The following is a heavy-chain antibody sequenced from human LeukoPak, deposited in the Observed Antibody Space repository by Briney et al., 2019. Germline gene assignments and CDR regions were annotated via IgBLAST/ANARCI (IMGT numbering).Heavy chain of an antibody. J-gene: IGHJ3*02. D-gene: IGHD3-22*01. V-gene: IGHV4-4*02. Sequence: SETLSLTCAVSGGSISSSNWWSWVRQPPGKGLEWIGEIYHSGSTNYNPSLKSRVTLSVDTSKNQFSLKLSSVTAADTAVYFCARDMIVGGLGAFDIWGQGTIVTVSS. CDR2: IYHSGST. CDR3: ARDMIVGGLGAFDI. CDR1: GGSISSSNW.